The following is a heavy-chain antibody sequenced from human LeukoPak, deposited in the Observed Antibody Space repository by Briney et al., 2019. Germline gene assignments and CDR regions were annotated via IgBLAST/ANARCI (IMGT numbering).Heavy chain of an antibody. J-gene: IGHJ5*02. V-gene: IGHV3-23*01. CDR2: ISGNGVDT. Sequence: GGSLRLSCAASGFTFSSYEMNWVRQAPGKGLEWVSAISGNGVDTFYADSVKGRFTISRDNSRNTLYLQMNSLRAEDTAVYYCARGRYCSGGSCYSFRYNWFDPWGQGTLVTVSS. CDR3: ARGRYCSGGSCYSFRYNWFDP. CDR1: GFTFSSYE. D-gene: IGHD2-15*01.